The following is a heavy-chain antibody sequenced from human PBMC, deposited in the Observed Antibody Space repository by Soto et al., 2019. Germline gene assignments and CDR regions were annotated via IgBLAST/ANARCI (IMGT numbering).Heavy chain of an antibody. V-gene: IGHV3-30*18. Sequence: GVSLRLSCAASGFTFSNYGMHWVRQTPGKGLEWVALILYDGSNKYYADSVKGRFTISRDNSKNTLYLQVSSLRAEDTAVYYCAKSRDAYNFYFYYGMDAWGQGTSVTVSS. CDR2: ILYDGSNK. J-gene: IGHJ6*02. CDR3: AKSRDAYNFYFYYGMDA. D-gene: IGHD1-1*01. CDR1: GFTFSNYG.